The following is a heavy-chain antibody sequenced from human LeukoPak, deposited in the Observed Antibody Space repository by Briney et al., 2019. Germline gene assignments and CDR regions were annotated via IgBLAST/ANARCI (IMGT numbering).Heavy chain of an antibody. D-gene: IGHD1-26*01. V-gene: IGHV1-18*01. CDR2: IGAYNGNP. CDR3: AREDPGSAFDV. J-gene: IGHJ3*01. Sequence: GASVKVSCKASGYTFSNYAISWVRQAPGQGLEWMGWIGAYNGNPDYTQSLQGRVTMTTDTSTSTAYMELRSLKSDDTAVYYCAREDPGSAFDVWGRGTMVTVS. CDR1: GYTFSNYA.